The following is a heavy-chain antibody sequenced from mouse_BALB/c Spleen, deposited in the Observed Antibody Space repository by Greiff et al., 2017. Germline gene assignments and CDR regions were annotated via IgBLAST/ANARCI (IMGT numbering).Heavy chain of an antibody. Sequence: QVQLQQPGAELVKPGASVKLSCKASGYTFTSYWMHWVKQRPGQGLEWIGEINPSNGRTNYNEKFKSKATLTVDKSSSTAYMQLSSLTSEDSAVYYCARRSYRYDYDMDYWGQGTSVTVSS. J-gene: IGHJ4*01. V-gene: IGHV1S81*02. CDR2: INPSNGRT. CDR3: ARRSYRYDYDMDY. D-gene: IGHD2-14*01. CDR1: GYTFTSYW.